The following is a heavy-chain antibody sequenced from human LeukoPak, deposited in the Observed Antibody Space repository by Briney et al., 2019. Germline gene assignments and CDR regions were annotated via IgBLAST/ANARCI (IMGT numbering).Heavy chain of an antibody. Sequence: PGGSLRLSCAASGFTFNSYSMNWVRQAPGKGLEWVSSISSSSSYIYYADSVKGRFTISRDNAKNSLYLQMNSLRAEDTAVYYCARDNGYYDSSGYYADAFDIWGQGTMVTVSS. CDR2: ISSSSSYI. V-gene: IGHV3-21*01. D-gene: IGHD3-22*01. CDR1: GFTFNSYS. CDR3: ARDNGYYDSSGYYADAFDI. J-gene: IGHJ3*02.